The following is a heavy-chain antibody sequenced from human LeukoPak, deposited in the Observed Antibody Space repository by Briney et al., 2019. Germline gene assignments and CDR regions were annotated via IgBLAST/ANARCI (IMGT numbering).Heavy chain of an antibody. J-gene: IGHJ4*02. CDR3: AGEGYCSSTSCPVDY. V-gene: IGHV4-59*08. Sequence: SEALVLPLTVSGGSISSYYQSWIRQPPRKGLEWIGYNYYSWSTNYNPSLKGRVTISVDTSKNQFSLKLSSVAAADTAVYYCAGEGYCSSTSCPVDYWGQGTLVTVSS. D-gene: IGHD2-2*01. CDR2: NYYSWST. CDR1: GGSISSYY.